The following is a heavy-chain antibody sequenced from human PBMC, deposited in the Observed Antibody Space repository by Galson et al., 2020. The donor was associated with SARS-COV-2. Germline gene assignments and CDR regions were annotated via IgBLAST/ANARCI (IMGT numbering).Heavy chain of an antibody. Sequence: ASETLSLTCTVSGGSISSSSYYWGWIRQPPGKGLEWIGSIYYSGSTYYNPSLKSRVTISVDTSKNQSSLKLSSVTAADTAVYYCARDSSGWYGLDWFDPWGQGTLVTVSS. J-gene: IGHJ5*02. V-gene: IGHV4-39*07. CDR1: GGSISSSSYY. D-gene: IGHD6-19*01. CDR3: ARDSSGWYGLDWFDP. CDR2: IYYSGST.